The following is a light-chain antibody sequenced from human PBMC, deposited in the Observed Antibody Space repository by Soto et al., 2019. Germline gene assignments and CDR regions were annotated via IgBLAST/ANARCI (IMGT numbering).Light chain of an antibody. V-gene: IGLV1-47*01. CDR2: RNN. CDR1: SSNIGSNY. J-gene: IGLJ3*02. Sequence: QSVLTQPPSASGTPGQRVTISCSGSSSNIGSNYVYWYQQLPGTAPKLLIYRNNQRPSGVPDRFSGSKSGTSASLAISGLRSEDEADYYGAAWDDSSWVFGGGTKLTVL. CDR3: AAWDDSSWV.